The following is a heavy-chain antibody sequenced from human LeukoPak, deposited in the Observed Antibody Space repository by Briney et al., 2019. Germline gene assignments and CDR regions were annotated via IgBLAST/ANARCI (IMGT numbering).Heavy chain of an antibody. D-gene: IGHD4-17*01. CDR1: GGSISSSSYY. Sequence: KASETLSLTCTVSGGSISSSSYYWGWIRQPPGKGLEWIGSIYYSGSTYYNPSLKSRVTISVDTSKNQFSLKLSSVTAADTAVYYCARDYGDYDYYYYGMDVWGQGTTVTVSS. V-gene: IGHV4-39*02. J-gene: IGHJ6*02. CDR2: IYYSGST. CDR3: ARDYGDYDYYYYGMDV.